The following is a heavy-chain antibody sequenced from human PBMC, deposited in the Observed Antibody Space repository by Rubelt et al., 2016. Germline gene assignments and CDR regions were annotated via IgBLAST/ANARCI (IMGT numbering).Heavy chain of an antibody. J-gene: IGHJ4*02. CDR3: ARGGDRDYGDY. Sequence: QLQLQESGPGLVKPSETLSLTCTVSGYSISSGYYWGWIRQPPGKGLEWIGSIYHSGSTSYNPSLKSRVTILVDTSKNQFSLRVGSVAAAYTAIYYCARGGDRDYGDYWGQGTLVTVSS. V-gene: IGHV4-38-2*02. CDR1: GYSISSGYY. CDR2: IYHSGST.